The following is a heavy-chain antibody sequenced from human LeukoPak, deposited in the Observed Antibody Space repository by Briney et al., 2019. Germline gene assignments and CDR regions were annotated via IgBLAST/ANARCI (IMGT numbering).Heavy chain of an antibody. CDR1: GFTFSSYG. J-gene: IGHJ4*02. D-gene: IGHD3-10*01. Sequence: SGGSLRLSCAASGFTFSSYGMHWVRQAPGKGLEWVAVISYDGSNKYYADSVKGRFTISRDNSKNTLFLQMNSLRAEDTAVYYCARDRNYYGSGSYSDYWGQGTLVTVSS. V-gene: IGHV3-33*05. CDR3: ARDRNYYGSGSYSDY. CDR2: ISYDGSNK.